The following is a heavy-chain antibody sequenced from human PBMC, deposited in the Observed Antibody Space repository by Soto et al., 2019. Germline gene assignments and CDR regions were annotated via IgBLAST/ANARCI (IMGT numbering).Heavy chain of an antibody. CDR1: GYTFTGYY. CDR2: INPNSGGT. V-gene: IGHV1-2*04. D-gene: IGHD2-8*01. CDR3: ARDLHNCNNGVCYTGYYYGMEV. J-gene: IGHJ6*02. Sequence: ASVKVSCKASGYTFTGYYMHWVRQAPGQGLEWMGWINPNSGGTNYAQKFQGWVTMTRDTSISTAYMELSRLRSDDTAVYYCARDLHNCNNGVCYTGYYYGMEVWGQGTTVTVSS.